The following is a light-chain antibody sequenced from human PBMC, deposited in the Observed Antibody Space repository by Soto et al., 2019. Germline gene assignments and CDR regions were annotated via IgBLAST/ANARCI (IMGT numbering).Light chain of an antibody. CDR1: SSDVGGYNY. J-gene: IGLJ1*01. V-gene: IGLV2-14*03. CDR2: DVT. Sequence: QSALTQPASVSGSPGQSITISRTGTSSDVGGYNYVSWYQQHPGRAPKLIIYDVTNRPSGISNRFSGSKSGNTASLTISGLQTEDEADYYCISFTSRHIDVFGTGTKVTVL. CDR3: ISFTSRHIDV.